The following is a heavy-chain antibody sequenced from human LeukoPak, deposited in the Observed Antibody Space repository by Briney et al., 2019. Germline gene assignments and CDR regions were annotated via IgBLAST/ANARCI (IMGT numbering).Heavy chain of an antibody. D-gene: IGHD1-14*01. V-gene: IGHV4-61*01. J-gene: IGHJ4*02. CDR2: IYYSGST. Sequence: SQTLSLTCTVSGGSISSGSYYWSWIRQPPGKGLEWIGYIYYSGSTNYNPSLKSRVTISVDTSKNQFSLKLTSVTAADTAIYYCASPITAANIGFDYWGQGTLVTVSS. CDR1: GGSISSGSYY. CDR3: ASPITAANIGFDY.